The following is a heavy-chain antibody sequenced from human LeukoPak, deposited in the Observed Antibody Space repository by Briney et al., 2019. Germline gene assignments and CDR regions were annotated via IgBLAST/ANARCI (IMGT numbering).Heavy chain of an antibody. J-gene: IGHJ6*02. D-gene: IGHD2-15*01. V-gene: IGHV3-30-3*01. Sequence: PGGSLRLSCAASGFTFSSYAMHWVRQAPGKGLEWVAVISYDGSNKYYADSVKGRFTISRDNSKNTLYLQMNSLRAEDTAVYYCARGRYCSGGSCYIGMDVWGQGATVTVSS. CDR1: GFTFSSYA. CDR2: ISYDGSNK. CDR3: ARGRYCSGGSCYIGMDV.